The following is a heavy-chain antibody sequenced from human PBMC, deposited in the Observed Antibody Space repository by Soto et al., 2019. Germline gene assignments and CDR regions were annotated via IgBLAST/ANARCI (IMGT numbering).Heavy chain of an antibody. CDR1: GDTFTSYG. CDR3: ARSQMLSDFWSGSGAFDI. Sequence: GASVKVCSKASGDTFTSYGLSWVRQATGQGLEWMGWISAYNGNTNYAQKLQGRVTMTTDTSTSTAYMELRSLRSDDTAVYYCARSQMLSDFWSGSGAFDIWGQGTMVTVSS. D-gene: IGHD3-3*01. J-gene: IGHJ3*02. CDR2: ISAYNGNT. V-gene: IGHV1-18*01.